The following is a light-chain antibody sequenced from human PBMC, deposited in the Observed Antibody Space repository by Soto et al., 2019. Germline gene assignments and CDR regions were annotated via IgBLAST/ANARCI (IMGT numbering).Light chain of an antibody. CDR2: EDN. J-gene: IGLJ1*01. CDR1: SSDVGSYNL. CDR3: CSYARTSTYV. V-gene: IGLV2-23*01. Sequence: QSVLTQPASVSGSPGQSITISCTGASSDVGSYNLVSWYQQHPGKAPKLMIYEDNKRPSGVSNRFSVSKSGYTASLTISGLKAEDEADYYCCSYARTSTYVFGSGTKLTVL.